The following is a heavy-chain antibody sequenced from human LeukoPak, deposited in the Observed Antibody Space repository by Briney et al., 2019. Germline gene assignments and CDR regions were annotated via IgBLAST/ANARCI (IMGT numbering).Heavy chain of an antibody. D-gene: IGHD2-15*01. CDR2: ISRDESNK. V-gene: IGHV3-30*18. Sequence: GGSLRLSCAASGFFVTTYGIHWVRQAPGKGLEWVAVISRDESNKYYGDSVKGRFTISRDNSKNTLYLHMNSLRAEDTAVYYCAKVRYCSGGSCYFYNAMDVWGQGTTVTVSS. CDR1: GFFVTTYG. CDR3: AKVRYCSGGSCYFYNAMDV. J-gene: IGHJ6*02.